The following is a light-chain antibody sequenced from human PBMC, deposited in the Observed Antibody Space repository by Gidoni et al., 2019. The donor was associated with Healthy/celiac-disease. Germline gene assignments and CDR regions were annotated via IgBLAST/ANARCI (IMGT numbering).Light chain of an antibody. CDR3: MQALQTPKT. CDR2: LGS. J-gene: IGKJ1*01. Sequence: DIVMTQSPLSLPVTPAEPASISCRSSQSLLHSNGYNYLDWYLQKPGQSPQLLIYLGSNRASGVPDRFSGSGSGTDFTLKISRVEAEDFGVYYCMQALQTPKTFGQXTKVEIK. CDR1: QSLLHSNGYNY. V-gene: IGKV2-28*01.